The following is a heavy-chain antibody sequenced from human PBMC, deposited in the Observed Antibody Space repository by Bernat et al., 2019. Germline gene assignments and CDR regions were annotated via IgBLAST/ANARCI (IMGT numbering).Heavy chain of an antibody. CDR3: AKEGAVAGIEPFGC. V-gene: IGHV3-23*01. D-gene: IGHD6-19*01. CDR1: GFTFSSYA. Sequence: DVQLLESGGGFVQPGGSPRLSCAASGFTFSSYAMSWVRQAPGKGLEWVSTISGSGDSTYYADSVKGRFTISRDNSENTLYLQMNSLRPEDTAIYYCAKEGAVAGIEPFGCWGQGTLVTVSS. CDR2: ISGSGDST. J-gene: IGHJ4*02.